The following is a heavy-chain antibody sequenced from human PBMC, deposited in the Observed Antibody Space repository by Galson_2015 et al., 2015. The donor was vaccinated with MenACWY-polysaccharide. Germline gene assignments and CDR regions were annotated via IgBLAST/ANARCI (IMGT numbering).Heavy chain of an antibody. D-gene: IGHD1-1*01. J-gene: IGHJ4*02. CDR2: TYYRSKWYN. CDR3: ARGTQLGGRFDY. Sequence: CAISGDSVSSNSAAWNWIRQSPSSGLEWLGRTYYRSKWYNDYAVSVKSRITINPDTSKNQFSLQLNSVTPDDTAVYYCARGTQLGGRFDYWGQGTLGAVSS. V-gene: IGHV6-1*01. CDR1: GDSVSSNSAA.